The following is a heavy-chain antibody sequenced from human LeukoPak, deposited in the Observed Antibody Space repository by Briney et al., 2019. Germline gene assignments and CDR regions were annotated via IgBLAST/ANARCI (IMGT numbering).Heavy chain of an antibody. Sequence: SETLSLTCTVSGGSISSSSYYWGWIRQPPGKGLEWIGSIYYSGSTYYNPSLKSRVTISVDTSKNQFSLKLSSVTAADTAVYYCARPHPYYYDSSGYYCPDSYYFDYWGQGTLVTVSS. CDR1: GGSISSSSYY. CDR3: ARPHPYYYDSSGYYCPDSYYFDY. V-gene: IGHV4-39*01. J-gene: IGHJ4*02. D-gene: IGHD3-22*01. CDR2: IYYSGST.